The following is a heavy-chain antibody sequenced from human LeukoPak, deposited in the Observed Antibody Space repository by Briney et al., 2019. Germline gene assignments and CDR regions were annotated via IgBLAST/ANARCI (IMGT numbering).Heavy chain of an antibody. Sequence: PGGSLRLSCAASGFTFSSYAMTWVRQAPGKGLEWVSSISSSSSYIYYADSVKGRFTISRDNAKNSLYLQMNSLRAEDTAVYYCARDYFGTHFSINYYYYGMDVWGQGTTVTVSS. CDR1: GFTFSSYA. CDR2: ISSSSSYI. D-gene: IGHD3-3*02. J-gene: IGHJ6*02. CDR3: ARDYFGTHFSINYYYYGMDV. V-gene: IGHV3-21*01.